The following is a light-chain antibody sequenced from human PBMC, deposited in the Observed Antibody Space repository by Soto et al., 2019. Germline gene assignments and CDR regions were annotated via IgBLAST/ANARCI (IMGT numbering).Light chain of an antibody. Sequence: EVVMTHSPATLSVSPGERATLSCRASQSVSSNLAWYQQKPGQAPRLLIYGASTRATGIPARFSGTGSETDFTLTISRLEPEDFAVYYCQQYDNSPITFGRGTLLEI. CDR1: QSVSSN. CDR3: QQYDNSPIT. V-gene: IGKV3-15*01. J-gene: IGKJ5*01. CDR2: GAS.